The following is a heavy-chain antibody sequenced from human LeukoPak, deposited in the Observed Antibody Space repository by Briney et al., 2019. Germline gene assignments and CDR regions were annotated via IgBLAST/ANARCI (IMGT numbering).Heavy chain of an antibody. CDR3: AKSQGPSGSGVDC. V-gene: IGHV3-23*01. CDR2: ISGGGRST. CDR1: GFTFRNNA. J-gene: IGHJ4*02. Sequence: PGGSLRLSCAASGFTFRNNAMSWVRQAPGKGLEWVSGISGGGRSTYFADSVEGRFSISRDNSKNTVYLQMDSLRAEDTAVYYCAKSQGPSGSGVDCWGQGTLVTVSS. D-gene: IGHD3-10*01.